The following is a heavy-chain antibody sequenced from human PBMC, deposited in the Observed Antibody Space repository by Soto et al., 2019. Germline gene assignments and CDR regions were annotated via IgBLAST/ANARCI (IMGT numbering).Heavy chain of an antibody. D-gene: IGHD3-10*01. CDR3: ATSYGSGYRAFDF. CDR2: VNPILSMS. CDR1: GDTFNFYS. V-gene: IGHV1-69*04. Sequence: QVQLMQSGAEVKRPGSSVKVSCKASGDTFNFYSINWVRQAPGLGLEWMGRVNPILSMSNYAQRFQGRVTMTADKSTSTAYMELIGLRSEDTAIYYCATSYGSGYRAFDFWGQGALVTVSS. J-gene: IGHJ4*02.